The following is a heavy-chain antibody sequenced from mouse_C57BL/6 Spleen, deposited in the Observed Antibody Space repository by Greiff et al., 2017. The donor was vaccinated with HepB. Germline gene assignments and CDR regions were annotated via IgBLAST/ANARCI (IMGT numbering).Heavy chain of an antibody. D-gene: IGHD2-4*01. V-gene: IGHV1-55*01. Sequence: VQLQQPGAELVKPGASVKMSCKASGYTFTSYWITWVKQRPGQGLEWIGDIYPGSGSTNYNEKFKSKATLTVDTSSSTAYMQLSSLTSEDSAVYYCGRHYDYDDAMDYWGQGTSVTVSS. CDR3: GRHYDYDDAMDY. CDR2: IYPGSGST. J-gene: IGHJ4*01. CDR1: GYTFTSYW.